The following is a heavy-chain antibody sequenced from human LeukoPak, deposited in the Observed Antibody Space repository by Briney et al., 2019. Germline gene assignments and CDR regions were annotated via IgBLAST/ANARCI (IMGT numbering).Heavy chain of an antibody. CDR3: ARESARGPRGFDY. CDR2: INPNSGGT. J-gene: IGHJ4*02. Sequence: VASVKVSCKASGYAFTGYYMHWVRQAPGQGLEWMGWINPNSGGTNYAQKFQGRVTMTRDTSISTAYMELSRLRSDDTAVYYCARESARGPRGFDYWGQGTLVTVSS. V-gene: IGHV1-2*02. CDR1: GYAFTGYY.